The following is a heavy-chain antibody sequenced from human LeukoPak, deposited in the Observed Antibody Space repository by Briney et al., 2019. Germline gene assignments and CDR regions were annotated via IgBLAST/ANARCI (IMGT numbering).Heavy chain of an antibody. D-gene: IGHD4-17*01. CDR2: MRSDGSDI. CDR3: ARDGDYGDYYY. Sequence: PVQRLDSPSIMRSDGSDIYYADSVKGRFTISRDNSKNTLYLQMNSLRAQDTAVYYCARDGDYGDYYYWGQGTLVTVSS. V-gene: IGHV3-30*02. J-gene: IGHJ4*02.